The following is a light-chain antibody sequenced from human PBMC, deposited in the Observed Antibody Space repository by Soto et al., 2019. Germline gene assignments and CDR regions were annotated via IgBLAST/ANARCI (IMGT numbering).Light chain of an antibody. J-gene: IGKJ1*01. V-gene: IGKV1-6*01. CDR1: QGVGND. CDR3: LQDNTSPHM. CDR2: VVS. Sequence: AIQMTQAPSSLSASVGDRVTITCRASQGVGNDFGWYQQRPGKAPKVLIYVVSTLQYGVPSRFSGSTSATDFTITISSLQPEDSATYYCLQDNTSPHMFGQGTKVEIK.